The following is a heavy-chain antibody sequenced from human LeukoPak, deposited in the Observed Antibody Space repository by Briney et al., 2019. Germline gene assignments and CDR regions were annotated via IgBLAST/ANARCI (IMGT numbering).Heavy chain of an antibody. CDR3: AGNLVATPPWFDP. Sequence: ASVKVSCKASGYTFTGYYMHWVRQAPGQGLEWMGWINPNSGGTNYAQKFQGRVTMTRDTSISTAYMELSRLRSDDTAVYYCAGNLVATPPWFDPWGQGTLVTVSS. CDR2: INPNSGGT. V-gene: IGHV1-2*02. D-gene: IGHD5-12*01. CDR1: GYTFTGYY. J-gene: IGHJ5*02.